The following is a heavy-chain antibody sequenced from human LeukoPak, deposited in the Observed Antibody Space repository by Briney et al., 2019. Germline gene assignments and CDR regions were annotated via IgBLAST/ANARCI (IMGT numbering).Heavy chain of an antibody. D-gene: IGHD3-22*01. J-gene: IGHJ4*02. V-gene: IGHV1-2*02. Sequence: ASVKVSCKASGYTFTRYYMHWVRQAPGQGLEWMGWINPNSGGTNYAQKFQGRITMTRDTSISTAYMELSRLRSDDTAVYFCARDDYYDSNGYSAYWGQGTLVTVSS. CDR3: ARDDYYDSNGYSAY. CDR1: GYTFTRYY. CDR2: INPNSGGT.